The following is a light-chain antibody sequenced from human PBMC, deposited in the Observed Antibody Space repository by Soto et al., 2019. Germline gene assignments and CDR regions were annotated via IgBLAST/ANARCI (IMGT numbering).Light chain of an antibody. CDR3: HQYYSTPPT. CDR1: QSVLYTSNNMNY. V-gene: IGKV4-1*01. J-gene: IGKJ1*01. Sequence: DIVMTQSPDSLAVSLGERATINCKSSQSVLYTSNNMNYLAWYRQKPGQPPKVLIYWASTRESGVPDRFSGSGSGTDFTLTISSLQAEDVAVYYCHQYYSTPPTFGQGTKVEIK. CDR2: WAS.